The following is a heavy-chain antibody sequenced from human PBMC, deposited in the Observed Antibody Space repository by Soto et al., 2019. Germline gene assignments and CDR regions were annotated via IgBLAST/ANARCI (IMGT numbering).Heavy chain of an antibody. CDR2: IVPMHGTA. V-gene: IGHV1-69*01. D-gene: IGHD3-10*01. CDR1: GGTFSSYA. J-gene: IGHJ5*02. CDR3: AREFQSVGFGSYLFDP. Sequence: VLLVQSGSEVKKLGSSVKVSCKASGGTFSSYAISWVRQAPGQGLEWMGGIVPMHGTAKYAQKFQGRVTFTANDSTSTAYMELSSMRFDDTAVYYCAREFQSVGFGSYLFDPWGQGTLVTVST.